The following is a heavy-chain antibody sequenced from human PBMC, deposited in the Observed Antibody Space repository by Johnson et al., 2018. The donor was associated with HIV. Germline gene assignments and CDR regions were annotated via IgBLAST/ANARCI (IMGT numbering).Heavy chain of an antibody. J-gene: IGHJ3*02. V-gene: IGHV3-30-3*01. CDR1: GFTFSTFA. CDR2: ISYDGSNK. Sequence: QVQLVESGGGVVQPGTSLRLSCAASGFTFSTFAMHWVRQAPGKGLEWVAVISYDGSNKYYADSVKGRFTISRDNSKNTLYLQMNSLRAEDTAVYYCARLRAEAQLDAFDIWGQGTMVTVSS. D-gene: IGHD5-24*01. CDR3: ARLRAEAQLDAFDI.